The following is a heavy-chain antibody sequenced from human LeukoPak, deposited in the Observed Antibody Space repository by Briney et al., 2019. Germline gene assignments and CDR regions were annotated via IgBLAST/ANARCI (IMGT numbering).Heavy chain of an antibody. CDR3: ARESITGDWFDP. V-gene: IGHV4-31*03. D-gene: IGHD3-10*01. J-gene: IGHJ5*02. CDR1: GGSISSGGYY. CDR2: IYYSGST. Sequence: SETLSLACTVSGGSISSGGYYWSWIRQHPGKGLEWIGYIYYSGSTYYNPSLKSRVTISVDTSKNQFSLKLSSVTAADTAVYYCARESITGDWFDPWGQGTLVTVSS.